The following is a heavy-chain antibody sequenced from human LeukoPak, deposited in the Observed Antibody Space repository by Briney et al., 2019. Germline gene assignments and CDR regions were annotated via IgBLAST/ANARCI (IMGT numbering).Heavy chain of an antibody. V-gene: IGHV4-59*01. J-gene: IGHJ3*01. CDR1: GGSISGYF. Sequence: PSETLSLTCSVSGGSISGYFWSWIRQSPGKRLEWIGYIYNNETAKYNPSLRSRVTISSDTSKNHFSLEMSSVTAADTAVYYCVRETAQYNFGYHAFDLWGQGTLATVSS. D-gene: IGHD5-18*01. CDR2: IYNNETA. CDR3: VRETAQYNFGYHAFDL.